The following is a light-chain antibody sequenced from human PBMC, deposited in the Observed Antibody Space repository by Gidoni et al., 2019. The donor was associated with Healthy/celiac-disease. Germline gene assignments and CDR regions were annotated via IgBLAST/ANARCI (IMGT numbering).Light chain of an antibody. Sequence: QSALTQPRSVSGSPGQSVTISCTGTSSDVGGYNYVSWYQQHPGTAPKLMIYDVSKRPSGVPDRFSGSKSGNTASLTISGLQAEDEADYYCCSYAGSYTLGVFGTGTKVTVL. CDR3: CSYAGSYTLGV. J-gene: IGLJ1*01. V-gene: IGLV2-11*01. CDR1: SSDVGGYNY. CDR2: DVS.